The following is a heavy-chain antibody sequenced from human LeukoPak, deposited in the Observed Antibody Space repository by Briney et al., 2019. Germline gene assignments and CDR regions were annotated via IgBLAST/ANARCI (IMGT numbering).Heavy chain of an antibody. CDR2: ISPNGGST. D-gene: IGHD2/OR15-2a*01. Sequence: ASVKVSCKASGYTFTGNYMHWVRQAPGQGPEWMGGISPNGGSTTYAQKFQGRVTLTRDTSTSTDYLELSSLRSEDTAVYYCARIPGRIRAEYDFIYIDVWGKGTTVTVP. J-gene: IGHJ6*03. CDR3: ARIPGRIRAEYDFIYIDV. CDR1: GYTFTGNY. V-gene: IGHV1-46*01.